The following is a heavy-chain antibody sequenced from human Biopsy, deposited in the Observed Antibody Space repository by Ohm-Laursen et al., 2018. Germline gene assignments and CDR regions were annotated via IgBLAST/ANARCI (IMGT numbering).Heavy chain of an antibody. CDR1: GGPFGINSHY. V-gene: IGHV4-39*01. CDR2: IYYGGTT. J-gene: IGHJ6*02. CDR3: SKRDLSGTSTV. Sequence: SETLSLTCTVSGGPFGINSHYWIWIRQPPGKGLEWIASIYYGGTTHYNASLQGRVTISVDQPKNQFSLRLTSVTAADTAVYYCSKRDLSGTSTVWGQGTTVTVSS. D-gene: IGHD1-26*01.